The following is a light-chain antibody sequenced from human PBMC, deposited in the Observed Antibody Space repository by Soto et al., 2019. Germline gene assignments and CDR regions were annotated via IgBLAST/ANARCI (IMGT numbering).Light chain of an antibody. CDR2: GNN. V-gene: IGLV1-40*01. CDR3: QSYDSSLNGWV. Sequence: QSVLTQPPSVSGAPGQRVTISCTGSSSNIGAGYDVHWYQQLPGTAPKLLIYGNNNRPSGVPDRFSGSKSGTSASLAITGLQAEDEADYYCQSYDSSLNGWVFGGGTKLPS. CDR1: SSNIGAGYD. J-gene: IGLJ3*02.